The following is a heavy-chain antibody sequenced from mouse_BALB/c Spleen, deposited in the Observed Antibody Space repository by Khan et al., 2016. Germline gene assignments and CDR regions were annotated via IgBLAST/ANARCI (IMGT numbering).Heavy chain of an antibody. CDR2: ISSGGSYT. J-gene: IGHJ3*01. Sequence: EVELVESGGGLVKPGGSLKLSCAASGFTFSSYAMSWVRQTPEKRLEWVATISSGGSYTYYPDRVKGRFTISRDNAKNTLYLQMSSLRSEDTAMYYCSRHYDYWFAYWGQGTLVTVSA. CDR3: SRHYDYWFAY. V-gene: IGHV5-9-3*01. CDR1: GFTFSSYA. D-gene: IGHD2-4*01.